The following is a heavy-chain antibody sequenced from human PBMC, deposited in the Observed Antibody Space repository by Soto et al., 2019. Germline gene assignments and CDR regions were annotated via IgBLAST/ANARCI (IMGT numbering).Heavy chain of an antibody. V-gene: IGHV4-39*01. CDR3: ARRGSY. CDR1: GVSITNTSYY. J-gene: IGHJ4*02. CDR2: IYFSGST. Sequence: LQLQESGPGLVKPSETLSLTCTVSGVSITNTSYYWGWIRQPPGKGLEWIGTIYFSGSTFYNPSLKSRLTISVDTSKNQFSLRLSSVTAADTAVYYCARRGSYWGQGTLVAVSS.